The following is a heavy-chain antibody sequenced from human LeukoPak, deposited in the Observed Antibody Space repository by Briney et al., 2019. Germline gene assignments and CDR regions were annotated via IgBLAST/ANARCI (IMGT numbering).Heavy chain of an antibody. Sequence: PGGSLRLSCAASGFTFSSYGMHWARQAPGKGLEWVAVISYDGSNKYYADSVKGRFTISRDNSKNTLYLQMNSLRAEDTAVYYCAKDPRFDYWGQGTLVTVSS. CDR1: GFTFSSYG. V-gene: IGHV3-30*18. CDR3: AKDPRFDY. CDR2: ISYDGSNK. J-gene: IGHJ4*02.